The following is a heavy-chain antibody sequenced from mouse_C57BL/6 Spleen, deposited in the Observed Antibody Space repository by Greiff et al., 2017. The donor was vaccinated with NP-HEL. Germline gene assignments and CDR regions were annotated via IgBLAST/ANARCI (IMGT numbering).Heavy chain of an antibody. Sequence: EVMLVESGGGLVKPGGSLKLSCAASGFTFSSYAMSWVRQTPEKRLEWVATISDGGSYTYYPDNVKGRFTISRDNAKNNLYLQMGHLKSEDTAMYYCARGTPFAYWGQGTLVTVSA. CDR2: ISDGGSYT. J-gene: IGHJ3*01. D-gene: IGHD2-14*01. CDR1: GFTFSSYA. CDR3: ARGTPFAY. V-gene: IGHV5-4*03.